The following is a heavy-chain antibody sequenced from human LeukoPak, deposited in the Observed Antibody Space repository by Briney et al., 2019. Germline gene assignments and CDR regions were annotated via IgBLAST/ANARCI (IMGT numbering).Heavy chain of an antibody. D-gene: IGHD6-19*01. J-gene: IGHJ4*02. CDR1: GWSFSGYY. Sequence: PSETLSLTCAVYGWSFSGYYWSWIRQPPGKGLEWIGEINHSGSTNYNPSLKSRVTISVDTSKNQFSLKLSSVTAADTAVYYCARGLYSSGWYLAPHPKKAGYFDYWGQGTLVTVSS. V-gene: IGHV4-34*01. CDR2: INHSGST. CDR3: ARGLYSSGWYLAPHPKKAGYFDY.